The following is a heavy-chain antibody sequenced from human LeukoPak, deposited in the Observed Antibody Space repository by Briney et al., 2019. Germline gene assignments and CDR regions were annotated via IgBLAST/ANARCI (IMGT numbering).Heavy chain of an antibody. CDR3: ARVPGYS. D-gene: IGHD6-13*01. CDR2: IYSGGAT. Sequence: GGSLRLSCAASGFDVGRNYMTWVRQAPGKGLEWVSFIYSGGATYYADSVRGRFTISRDSSKNTLYLQMNSLRVEDTAVYYCARVPGYSWGQGTLVTVSS. J-gene: IGHJ4*02. CDR1: GFDVGRNY. V-gene: IGHV3-53*01.